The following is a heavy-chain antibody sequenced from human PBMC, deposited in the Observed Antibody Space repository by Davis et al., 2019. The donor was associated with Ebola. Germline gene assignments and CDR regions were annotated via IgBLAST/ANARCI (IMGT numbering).Heavy chain of an antibody. J-gene: IGHJ4*02. CDR3: ATRGYSDGWPDY. D-gene: IGHD6-19*01. V-gene: IGHV3-53*01. CDR1: GFTVSSNY. Sequence: GESLKISCAASGFTVSSNYMSWVRQAPGKGLDWVSGIRADSRSAYYADSVEGRFTISRDNSKNTLYLQMNSLRAEDTAVDYCATRGYSDGWPDYWGQGALVTVSS. CDR2: IRADSRSA.